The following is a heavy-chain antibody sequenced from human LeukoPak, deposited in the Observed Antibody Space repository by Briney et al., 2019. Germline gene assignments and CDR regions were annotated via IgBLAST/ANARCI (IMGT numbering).Heavy chain of an antibody. CDR1: GFTVSSNY. Sequence: PGGSLRLSCAASGFTVSSNYMNWVRQAPGKGLEWVSVIYSGGSTYYADSVKGPFTISTDNSKNTLYLQMNSLRVEDTAVYYCARDYYRGAFDIWGRGTMVTVSS. CDR3: ARDYYRGAFDI. V-gene: IGHV3-53*01. CDR2: IYSGGST. D-gene: IGHD3-22*01. J-gene: IGHJ3*02.